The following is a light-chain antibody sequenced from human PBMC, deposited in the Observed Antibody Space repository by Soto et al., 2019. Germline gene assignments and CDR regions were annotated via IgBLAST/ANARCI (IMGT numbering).Light chain of an antibody. V-gene: IGLV2-14*03. J-gene: IGLJ1*01. CDR2: EVS. Sequence: QSALTQPASVSGSPGQSIAISCTGTSSDVGAYDYVSWYQQHPDKAPKLMIYEVSNRPSGVSDRFSGSKSVNTATLTFSWLQAEDEADYYCASYTTTSTRVFGTGTKVTVL. CDR1: SSDVGAYDY. CDR3: ASYTTTSTRV.